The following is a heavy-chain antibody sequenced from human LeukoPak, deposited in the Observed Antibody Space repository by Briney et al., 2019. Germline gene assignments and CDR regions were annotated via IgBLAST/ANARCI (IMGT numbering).Heavy chain of an antibody. CDR1: GYTLTELS. Sequence: ASVKVSCKVSGYTLTELSMHWVRQAPGRGHEWMGGFDPEDGETIYAQKFQGRVTMTEDTSTDTAYMELSSLRSEDTAVYYCATVVVPAAPLDYWGQGTLVTVSS. J-gene: IGHJ4*02. CDR2: FDPEDGET. CDR3: ATVVVPAAPLDY. D-gene: IGHD2-2*01. V-gene: IGHV1-24*01.